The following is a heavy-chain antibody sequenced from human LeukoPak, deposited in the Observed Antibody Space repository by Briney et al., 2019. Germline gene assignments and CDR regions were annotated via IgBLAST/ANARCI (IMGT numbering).Heavy chain of an antibody. CDR2: MNPNSGNT. J-gene: IGHJ6*03. CDR3: ARTYYYDSSGYYTHYYYYMDV. D-gene: IGHD3-22*01. Sequence: ASVTVSCKASGYTFTSYDINWVRQATGQGLEWMGWMNPNSGNTGYAQKFQGRVTMTRNTSISTAYMELSSLRSEDTAVYYCARTYYYDSSGYYTHYYYYMDVWGKGTTVTVSS. CDR1: GYTFTSYD. V-gene: IGHV1-8*01.